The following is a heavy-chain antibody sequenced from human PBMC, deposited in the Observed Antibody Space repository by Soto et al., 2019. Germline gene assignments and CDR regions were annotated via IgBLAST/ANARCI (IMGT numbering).Heavy chain of an antibody. V-gene: IGHV3-33*08. CDR1: ASIFKGHG. CDR3: ARDGVGATTFFGFLDY. J-gene: IGHJ4*02. D-gene: IGHD1-26*01. CDR2: IRFDGSDE. Sequence: QVHLVESGGGVVQPGGSLRLSCAASASIFKGHGMHWVRQAPGKGLEWVAIIRFDGSDEHYGDSVEGRFTISRDNSKNMLDLQMNSLRVEDTAVYYCARDGVGATTFFGFLDYWGQGTLVTVSS.